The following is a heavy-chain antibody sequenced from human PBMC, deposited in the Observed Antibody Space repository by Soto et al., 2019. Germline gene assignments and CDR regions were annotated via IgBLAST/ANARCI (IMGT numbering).Heavy chain of an antibody. CDR2: IYPGDSDT. V-gene: IGHV5-51*01. CDR3: ARQLTHTIFGVARKTGHYYGMDV. CDR1: GYSFTTYW. D-gene: IGHD3-3*01. Sequence: GESLKISCKGSGYSFTTYWIGWVRQMPGKGLEWMGIIYPGDSDTRYSPSLQGQVTISADKSISTAYLQWSSLKASDTAMYYCARQLTHTIFGVARKTGHYYGMDVWGQGTTVTVSS. J-gene: IGHJ6*02.